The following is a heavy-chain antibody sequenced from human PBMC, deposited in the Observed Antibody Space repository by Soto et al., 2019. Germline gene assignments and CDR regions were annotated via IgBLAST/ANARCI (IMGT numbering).Heavy chain of an antibody. V-gene: IGHV1-18*04. CDR2: ISAYNGNT. D-gene: IGHD3-10*01. Sequence: SSVKVSCKASGYTFTSYGISWVRQAPGQGLDWMGWISAYNGNTNYAQKLQGRVTMTTDTSTSTAYMELRSLRSDDTAVYYCARGVIHYGSGSNSYGMDVWGQGTTVTVSS. CDR1: GYTFTSYG. CDR3: ARGVIHYGSGSNSYGMDV. J-gene: IGHJ6*02.